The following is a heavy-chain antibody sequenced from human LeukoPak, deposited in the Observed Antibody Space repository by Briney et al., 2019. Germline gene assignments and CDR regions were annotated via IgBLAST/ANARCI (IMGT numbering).Heavy chain of an antibody. J-gene: IGHJ4*02. CDR3: ARDLLSGYTSGWFY. V-gene: IGHV4-34*01. CDR2: INHSGST. D-gene: IGHD6-19*01. CDR1: GGSFSGYY. Sequence: PSETLSLTCAVYGGSFSGYYWSWIRQPPGKGLEWIGEINHSGSTNYNPSLKSRVTISVDTSKNQFSLKLSSVTAADTAVYYCARDLLSGYTSGWFYWGQGTLVTVSS.